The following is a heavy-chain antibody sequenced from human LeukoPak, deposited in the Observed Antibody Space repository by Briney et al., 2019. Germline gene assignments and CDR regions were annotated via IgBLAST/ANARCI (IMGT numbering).Heavy chain of an antibody. CDR3: ARDEDGSWYRRGGLDP. Sequence: GGSLRLSCAASGFTFSDYHMNWVRQAPGKGLEWVAVIWYDGSNKYYADSVKGRFTISRDNSKNTLYLQMNSLRAEDTAVYYCARDEDGSWYRRGGLDPWGQGTLVTVSS. CDR2: IWYDGSNK. CDR1: GFTFSDYH. J-gene: IGHJ5*02. D-gene: IGHD6-13*01. V-gene: IGHV3-33*08.